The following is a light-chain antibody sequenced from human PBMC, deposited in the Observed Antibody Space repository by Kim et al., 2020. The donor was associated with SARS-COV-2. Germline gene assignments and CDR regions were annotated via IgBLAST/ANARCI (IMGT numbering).Light chain of an antibody. Sequence: NYVSWYQQHPGKAPKLMIYDVSKRPSGVPDRFSGSKSGNTASLTISGLQAEDEADYYCCSYAGSYTFYVFGTGTKSPS. CDR1: NY. J-gene: IGLJ1*01. CDR3: CSYAGSYTFYV. V-gene: IGLV2-11*01. CDR2: DVS.